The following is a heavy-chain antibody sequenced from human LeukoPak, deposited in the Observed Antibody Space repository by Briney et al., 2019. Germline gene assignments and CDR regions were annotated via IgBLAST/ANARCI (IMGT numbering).Heavy chain of an antibody. Sequence: GGSLRLSCAASGFTFSSYAMHWVRQAPGKGLEWVAVISYDGSNKYYADSVKGRFTISRDNAKNSLYLQMSSLRAEDTAVYYCARVGGGSSYYYHYMDVWGIGTTVTVSS. CDR1: GFTFSSYA. V-gene: IGHV3-30*04. J-gene: IGHJ6*03. CDR3: ARVGGGSSYYYHYMDV. CDR2: ISYDGSNK. D-gene: IGHD1-26*01.